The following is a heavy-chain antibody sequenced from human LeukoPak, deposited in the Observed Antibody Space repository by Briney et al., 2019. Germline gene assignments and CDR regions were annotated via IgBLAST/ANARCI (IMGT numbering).Heavy chain of an antibody. J-gene: IGHJ4*02. Sequence: SETLSLTCAVSGGSIRSSNWWSWVRQPPGKGREWIGEIYHSGSTNYNPSLKSRVTISVDKSKNQFSLKLSSVTAADTAVYYCASFDPPLVPDYWGQGTLVTVSS. CDR1: GGSIRSSNW. CDR3: ASFDPPLVPDY. V-gene: IGHV4-4*02. D-gene: IGHD2-2*01. CDR2: IYHSGST.